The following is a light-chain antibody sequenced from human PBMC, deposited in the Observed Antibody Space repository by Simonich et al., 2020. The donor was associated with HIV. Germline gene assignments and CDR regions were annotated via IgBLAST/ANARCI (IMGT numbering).Light chain of an antibody. CDR1: NIGSKS. V-gene: IGLV3-21*03. Sequence: SYVLTQPPSVSVAPGKTARITCGGNNIGSKSVHWYQQKPGQAPVLVVYDDIDRPSGIPERFSGSNSGNTATLTISRVEAGDEADYYCQVWDSSSDVVFGGGTKLTVL. CDR2: DDI. CDR3: QVWDSSSDVV. J-gene: IGLJ2*01.